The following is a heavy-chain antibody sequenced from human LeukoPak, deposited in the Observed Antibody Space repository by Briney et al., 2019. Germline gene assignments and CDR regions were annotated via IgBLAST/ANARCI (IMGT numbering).Heavy chain of an antibody. J-gene: IGHJ5*02. CDR1: GGSIRSYY. D-gene: IGHD2-2*01. V-gene: IGHV4-59*01. CDR2: IYYSGST. Sequence: SETLSLTCTVSGGSIRSYYWSWIRQPPGKGLEWIGYIYYSGSTNYNPSLKSRVTISVDTSKNQFSLKLSSVTAADTAVYYCARAKVPGVVVPGGNWFDPWGQGTLVTVSS. CDR3: ARAKVPGVVVPGGNWFDP.